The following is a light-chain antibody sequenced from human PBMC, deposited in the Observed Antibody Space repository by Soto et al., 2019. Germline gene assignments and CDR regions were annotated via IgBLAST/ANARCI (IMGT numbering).Light chain of an antibody. Sequence: QSVLTQPPSASGTPGQRVTISCSGSTSNIETNSVMWYQQLPGAAPKLLIYSNSQRPSGVPDRFSGSKSGTSASLAISGLQSDDEADYYCTAYDDSLSGVVFGGGTKLTVL. V-gene: IGLV1-44*01. CDR2: SNS. CDR3: TAYDDSLSGVV. J-gene: IGLJ2*01. CDR1: TSNIETNS.